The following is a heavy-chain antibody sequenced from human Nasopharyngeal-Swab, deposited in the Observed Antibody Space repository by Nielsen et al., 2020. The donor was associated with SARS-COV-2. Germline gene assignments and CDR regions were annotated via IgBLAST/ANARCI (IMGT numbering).Heavy chain of an antibody. CDR2: ITSSSNNI. Sequence: GESLKISCAASGFTFSDYYMSWIRQAPGKGLEWVSYITSSSNNIYYADSVKGRFTISRDNAKNSLYLQMNSLRAEDTAVYYCARVLPHFDYWGQGTLVTVSS. V-gene: IGHV3-11*04. CDR3: ARVLPHFDY. CDR1: GFTFSDYY. J-gene: IGHJ4*02. D-gene: IGHD4/OR15-4a*01.